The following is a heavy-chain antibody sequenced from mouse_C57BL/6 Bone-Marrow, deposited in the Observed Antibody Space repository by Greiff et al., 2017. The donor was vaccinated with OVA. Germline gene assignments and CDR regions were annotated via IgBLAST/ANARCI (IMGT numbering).Heavy chain of an antibody. CDR1: GYTFTSYW. CDR2: IHPSDSDT. Sequence: QVHVKQPGAELVKPGASVKVSCKASGYTFTSYWMHWVKQRPGQGLEWIGRIHPSDSDTNYNQKFKGKATLTVDKSSSTAYMQLSSLTSEDSAVYYCLMVTTGDYAMDYWGQGTSVTVSS. V-gene: IGHV1-74*01. J-gene: IGHJ4*01. CDR3: LMVTTGDYAMDY. D-gene: IGHD2-2*01.